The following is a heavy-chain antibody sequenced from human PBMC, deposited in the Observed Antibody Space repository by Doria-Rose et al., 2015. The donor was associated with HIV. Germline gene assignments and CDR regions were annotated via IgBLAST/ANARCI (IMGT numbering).Heavy chain of an antibody. D-gene: IGHD1-26*01. V-gene: IGHV4-39*01. Sequence: QVQLQESGPGLVKPPETLSLTCSVSGGSITSSSYYWGWVRQPPGKGLEWTGSAHYSGTTYYNPSLKSRVTISLDTSKNHFSLRLVFVTAADTAVYYCARHKRSGTSDLFDYWGQGTLVTVSS. CDR1: GGSITSSSYY. CDR2: AHYSGTT. J-gene: IGHJ4*02. CDR3: ARHKRSGTSDLFDY.